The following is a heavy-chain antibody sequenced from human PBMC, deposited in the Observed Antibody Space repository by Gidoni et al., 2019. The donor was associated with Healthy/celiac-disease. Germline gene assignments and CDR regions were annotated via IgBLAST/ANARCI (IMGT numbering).Heavy chain of an antibody. Sequence: QLQLQESGPGLVKPSETLSLTCTVSCGSISSSSYYLGWIRQPPGKGMEWIGSIYYSGSTYYNPSLKSRVTISVDTSKNQFSLKLSSVTAADTAVYYCASELAVGYWGQGTLVTVSS. D-gene: IGHD1-1*01. CDR3: ASELAVGY. V-gene: IGHV4-39*01. CDR2: IYYSGST. CDR1: CGSISSSSYY. J-gene: IGHJ4*02.